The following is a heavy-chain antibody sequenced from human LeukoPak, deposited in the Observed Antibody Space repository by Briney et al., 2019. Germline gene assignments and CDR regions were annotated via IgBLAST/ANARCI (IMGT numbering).Heavy chain of an antibody. Sequence: PGGSLRLSCAASGFTFSSYSMNWVRQAPGKGLEWVSSISSSSSYIYYADSVKGRFTISGDNAKNSLYLQMNSLRAEDTAVYYCARDRYCSGGSCYSGWFDPWGQGTLVTVSS. J-gene: IGHJ5*02. D-gene: IGHD2-15*01. CDR1: GFTFSSYS. CDR2: ISSSSSYI. V-gene: IGHV3-21*01. CDR3: ARDRYCSGGSCYSGWFDP.